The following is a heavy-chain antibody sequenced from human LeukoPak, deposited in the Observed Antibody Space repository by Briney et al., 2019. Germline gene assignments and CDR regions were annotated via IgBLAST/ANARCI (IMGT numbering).Heavy chain of an antibody. CDR3: ASSQDTAPAFGI. Sequence: GASVKVSCKASGYTFTSYDINWVRQATGQGLEWMGWMNPNSGNTGYAQKFQGRVTMTRNTSISTAYMELSSLRSEDTAVYYCASSQDTAPAFGIWGQGTMVTVSS. V-gene: IGHV1-8*01. CDR2: MNPNSGNT. D-gene: IGHD5-18*01. J-gene: IGHJ3*02. CDR1: GYTFTSYD.